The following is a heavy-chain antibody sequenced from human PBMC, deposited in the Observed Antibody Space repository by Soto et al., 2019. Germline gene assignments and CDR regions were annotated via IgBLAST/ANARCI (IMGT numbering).Heavy chain of an antibody. CDR2: IIPIFGTA. D-gene: IGHD2-15*01. CDR3: ARENAAAASPTLDY. CDR1: GGTLSSYA. Sequence: SVKVSCKASGGTLSSYAISWVRQAPGQGLEWMGGIIPIFGTANYAQNLQGRVTMTADKSTNVAYMELRSLRSDDTAVYYCARENAAAASPTLDYWGHGTLVNVSS. V-gene: IGHV1-69*06. J-gene: IGHJ4*01.